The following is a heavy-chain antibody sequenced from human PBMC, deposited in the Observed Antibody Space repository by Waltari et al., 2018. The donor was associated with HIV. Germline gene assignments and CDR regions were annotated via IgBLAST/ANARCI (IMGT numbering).Heavy chain of an antibody. J-gene: IGHJ3*01. CDR1: GYSIRSGHH. CDR3: ARTNAVDV. CDR2: IHRSGST. Sequence: QVQLQESGPGLVKPSETLSLTCGVSGYSIRSGHHWGWIRQPPGKGLEWIGTIHRSGSTYYNPSLKSRVTVSLDTSKNQFSLRLSSVTAADTAVYYCARTNAVDVWGRGTMVTVSS. V-gene: IGHV4-38-2*01.